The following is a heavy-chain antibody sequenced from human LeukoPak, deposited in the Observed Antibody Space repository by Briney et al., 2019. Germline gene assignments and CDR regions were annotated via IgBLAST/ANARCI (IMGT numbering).Heavy chain of an antibody. V-gene: IGHV3-73*01. CDR3: TRLSVPAAMVSSAYMDV. J-gene: IGHJ6*03. Sequence: GGSLRLSCAASGFTFSGSAMHWVRQASGKGLEWVGRIRSKANSYATAYAASVKGRFTIYRDDSKNTAYLQMNSLKTEDTAVYYCTRLSVPAAMVSSAYMDVWGKGTTVTVSS. D-gene: IGHD2-2*01. CDR2: IRSKANSYAT. CDR1: GFTFSGSA.